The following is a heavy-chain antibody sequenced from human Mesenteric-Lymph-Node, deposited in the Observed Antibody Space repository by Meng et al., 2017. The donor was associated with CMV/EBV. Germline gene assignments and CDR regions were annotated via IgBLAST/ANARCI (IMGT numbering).Heavy chain of an antibody. CDR3: ARQLPARDWFDP. J-gene: IGHJ5*02. D-gene: IGHD2-2*01. Sequence: CKGAGNSFTSYWISWVRPMPGKGLEWMGRIDPSDSYTNYSPSLQGHVTISADKSISTAYLQWSSLKASDTAMYYCARQLPARDWFDPWGQGTLVTVSS. CDR2: IDPSDSYT. CDR1: GNSFTSYW. V-gene: IGHV5-10-1*01.